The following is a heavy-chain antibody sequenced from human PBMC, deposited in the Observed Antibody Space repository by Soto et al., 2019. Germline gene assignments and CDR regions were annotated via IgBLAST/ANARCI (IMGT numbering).Heavy chain of an antibody. D-gene: IGHD6-19*01. CDR3: ARDEMSIAVAGTSWFDP. Sequence: PSETLSLTCAVYGGSFSGYYWSWIRQPPGKGLEWIGEINHSGSTNYNPSLKSRVTISVDTFKNQFSLRLSSVTAEDTAVYYCARDEMSIAVAGTSWFDPWGQGTLVTVSS. CDR1: GGSFSGYY. V-gene: IGHV4-34*01. CDR2: INHSGST. J-gene: IGHJ5*02.